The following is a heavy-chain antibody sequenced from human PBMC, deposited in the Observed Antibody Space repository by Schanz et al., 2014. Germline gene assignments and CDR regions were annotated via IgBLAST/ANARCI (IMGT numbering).Heavy chain of an antibody. J-gene: IGHJ5*02. CDR1: GFTFSASA. D-gene: IGHD2-8*01. CDR2: ISHDGHRD. CDR3: ASGGYCTNGVCNGGRNWFDP. V-gene: IGHV3-30-3*01. Sequence: VQLVESGGGLVQPGGSLKLSCAASGFTFSASAMHWVRQAPGKGLEWVAQISHDGHRDFYADSVKGRFTVSRDNSKNTVYLQMNSLRTDDTAMYYCASGGYCTNGVCNGGRNWFDPWGQGTLVTVSS.